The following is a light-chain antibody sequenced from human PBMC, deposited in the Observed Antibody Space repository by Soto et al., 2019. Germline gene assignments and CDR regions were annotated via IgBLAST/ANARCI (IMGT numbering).Light chain of an antibody. J-gene: IGKJ2*03. CDR2: DAS. CDR1: QNIGSR. V-gene: IGKV1-5*01. CDR3: QELNTYR. Sequence: DIQMTQSPSTLSASVGDRVAITCRASQNIGSRLAWYQQKPDEAPKLLIYDASSLESGVPLRFGGSGSGTDFTLIISSLQPDDFATFYCQELNTYRFGQGTKLEIK.